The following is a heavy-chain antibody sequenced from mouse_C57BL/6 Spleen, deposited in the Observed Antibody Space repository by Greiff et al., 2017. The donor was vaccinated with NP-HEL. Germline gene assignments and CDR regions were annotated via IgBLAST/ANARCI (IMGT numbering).Heavy chain of an antibody. D-gene: IGHD1-1*01. CDR1: GFTFSDYY. Sequence: EVKVEESGGGLVQPGGSLKLSCAASGFTFSDYYMYWVRQTPEKRLEWVAYISNGGGSTYYPDTVKGRFTISRDNAKNTLYLQMSRLKSEDTAMYYCARNDGSSLAWFAYWGQGTLVTVSA. CDR2: ISNGGGST. CDR3: ARNDGSSLAWFAY. J-gene: IGHJ3*01. V-gene: IGHV5-12*01.